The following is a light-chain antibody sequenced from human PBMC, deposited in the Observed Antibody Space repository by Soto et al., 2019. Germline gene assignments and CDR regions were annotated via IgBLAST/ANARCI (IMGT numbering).Light chain of an antibody. Sequence: EIVMTQSPATLSASPGERATLSCRASQTVRNNYLAWYQQKPGQAPRLLIYDASSRATGIPDRFSGGGSETEFTLTISGLQSEDSGVYYCLKHYAWPWKCGQGNKGDIK. V-gene: IGKV3D-15*01. CDR2: DAS. CDR3: LKHYAWPWK. J-gene: IGKJ1*01. CDR1: QTVRNN.